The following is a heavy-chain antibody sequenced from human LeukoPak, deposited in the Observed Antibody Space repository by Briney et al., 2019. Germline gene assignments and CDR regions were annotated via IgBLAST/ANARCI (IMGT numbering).Heavy chain of an antibody. CDR1: GASISSHY. D-gene: IGHD6-19*01. J-gene: IGHJ4*02. Sequence: PSETLSLTCTVSGASISSHYWSWIRQSPGKGLEWIGYVSYSGSTDYNPSLKSRVTLSVDTSKNQISLRLSSVTAADTAVYYCTRDGGVAVTPLDFDFWGQGTWSPSPQ. V-gene: IGHV4-59*11. CDR2: VSYSGST. CDR3: TRDGGVAVTPLDFDF.